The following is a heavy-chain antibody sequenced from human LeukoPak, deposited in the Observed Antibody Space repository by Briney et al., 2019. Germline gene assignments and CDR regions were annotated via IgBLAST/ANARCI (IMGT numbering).Heavy chain of an antibody. V-gene: IGHV3-23*01. CDR2: ISGSGGGT. CDR3: AKNRGAGSHYYYHMNV. CDR1: GYNLTTYW. J-gene: IGHJ6*03. Sequence: GESLKISCNASGYNLTTYWIGWVRPAAGEGLEWVSLISGSGGGTYYADSVKGRFTISRDNSKNTLYLQLNSVRVEDTAVYYCAKNRGAGSHYYYHMNVWGKGTTVTVSS. D-gene: IGHD1-26*01.